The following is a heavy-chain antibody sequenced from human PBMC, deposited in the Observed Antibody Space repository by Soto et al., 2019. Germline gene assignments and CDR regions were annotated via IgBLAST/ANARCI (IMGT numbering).Heavy chain of an antibody. CDR1: GGSFSGYY. CDR3: GSRPKGLVVPAAMRRAWFDP. Sequence: QVQLQQWGAGLLKPSETLSLTCAVYGGSFSGYYWSWIRQPPGKGLEWIGEINHSGSTNYKPSLKRLVTISVATSRNQFSLKLSSVTAADTAVYYCGSRPKGLVVPAAMRRAWFDPWGQGTLVIVS. J-gene: IGHJ5*02. CDR2: INHSGST. D-gene: IGHD2-2*01. V-gene: IGHV4-34*01.